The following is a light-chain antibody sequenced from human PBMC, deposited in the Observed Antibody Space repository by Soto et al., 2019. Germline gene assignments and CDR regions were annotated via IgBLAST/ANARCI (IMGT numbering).Light chain of an antibody. Sequence: EIVMTHSPATLSVCPWEIATLSCRASQSVSSNLAWYQQKPGQAPRILIFGASGRATGIPDRFSVSGSGTDFTLTISRLEPEDFAVYYCQQYGSLSWTFGQGTKVDIK. CDR2: GAS. CDR3: QQYGSLSWT. CDR1: QSVSSN. J-gene: IGKJ1*01. V-gene: IGKV3-20*01.